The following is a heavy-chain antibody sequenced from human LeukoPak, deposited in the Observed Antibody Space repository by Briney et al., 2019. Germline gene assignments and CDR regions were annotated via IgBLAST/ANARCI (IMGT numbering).Heavy chain of an antibody. CDR3: ARGTNYYASSSYYFDY. V-gene: IGHV3-33*01. CDR2: IWYDRSNK. Sequence: GRSLRLSCAASGFTFSSYGMHWVRQAPGKGLELVSVIWYDRSNKYYADAVKCRFTISRDNSKNTQYLQMNSLRADDTGVYYCARGTNYYASSSYYFDYWGQGNLVTVSS. J-gene: IGHJ4*02. D-gene: IGHD3-22*01. CDR1: GFTFSSYG.